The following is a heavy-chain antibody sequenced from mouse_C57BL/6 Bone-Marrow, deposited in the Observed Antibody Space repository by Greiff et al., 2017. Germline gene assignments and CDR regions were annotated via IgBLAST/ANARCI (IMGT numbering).Heavy chain of an antibody. J-gene: IGHJ2*01. CDR3: ARSGYYGRSFFDY. CDR2: IDPSDSYT. Sequence: QVQLQQPGAELVRPGTSVKLSCKASGYTFTSYWMHWVKQRPGQGLEWIGVIDPSDSYTNYNQKFKGKATLTVDTSSSTAYMQLSSLTSEDSAVYYCARSGYYGRSFFDYWGQGTTLTVSS. CDR1: GYTFTSYW. V-gene: IGHV1-59*01. D-gene: IGHD1-1*01.